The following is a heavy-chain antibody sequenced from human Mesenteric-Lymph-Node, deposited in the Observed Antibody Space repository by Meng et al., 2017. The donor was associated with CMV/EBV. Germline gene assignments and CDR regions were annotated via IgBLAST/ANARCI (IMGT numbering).Heavy chain of an antibody. J-gene: IGHJ6*02. CDR2: INPSGGST. Sequence: ASVKVSCKASGYTFTSYYMHWVRQAPGQGLEWMGIINPSGGSTSYAQKFQGRVTMTRGTSTSTVYMELSSLRSEDTAVYYCARKRYYDILTGYPSSGMDVWGQGTTVTVSS. D-gene: IGHD3-9*01. V-gene: IGHV1-46*01. CDR3: ARKRYYDILTGYPSSGMDV. CDR1: GYTFTSYY.